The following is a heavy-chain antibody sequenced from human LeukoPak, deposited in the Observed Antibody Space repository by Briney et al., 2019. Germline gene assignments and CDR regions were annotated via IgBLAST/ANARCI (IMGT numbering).Heavy chain of an antibody. V-gene: IGHV4-31*03. CDR1: GGSISSGGYY. J-gene: IGHJ4*02. D-gene: IGHD1/OR15-1a*01. Sequence: PSETLSLTRTVSGGSISSGGYYWSWIRQHPGKGLEWIGYIYYSGSTYYNPSLKSRVTISVDTSKNQFSLKLSSVTAADTAVYYCARGGELEHLLGYFDYWGQGTLVTVSS. CDR2: IYYSGST. CDR3: ARGGELEHLLGYFDY.